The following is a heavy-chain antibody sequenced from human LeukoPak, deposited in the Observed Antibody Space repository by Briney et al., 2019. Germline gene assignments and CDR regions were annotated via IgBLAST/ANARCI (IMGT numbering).Heavy chain of an antibody. D-gene: IGHD2-2*01. J-gene: IGHJ3*02. CDR2: IYYSGSP. Sequence: SETLSLTCTVSGGSISSYYWSWIRQPPGKGLEWIGYIYYSGSPNYNPSLKSRVTISVDTSKNQFSLKLSSVTAADTAVYYCARTGIVVVPAADDAFDIWGQGTMVTASS. CDR3: ARTGIVVVPAADDAFDI. CDR1: GGSISSYY. V-gene: IGHV4-59*01.